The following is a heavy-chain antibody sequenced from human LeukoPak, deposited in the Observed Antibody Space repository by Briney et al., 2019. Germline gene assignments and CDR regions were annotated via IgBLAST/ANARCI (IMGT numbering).Heavy chain of an antibody. D-gene: IGHD1-26*01. CDR2: ISAYNGNT. CDR1: GYTFTSYG. CDR3: ARVPRFSGGSVYYYYGMDV. V-gene: IGHV1-18*01. Sequence: GASVKVSCKASGYTFTSYGISWVRQAPGQGLEWMGWISAYNGNTNYAQKLQGRVTMTTDTSTSTAYMELRSLRSDDTAVYYCARVPRFSGGSVYYYYGMDVWGQGTTVTVSS. J-gene: IGHJ6*02.